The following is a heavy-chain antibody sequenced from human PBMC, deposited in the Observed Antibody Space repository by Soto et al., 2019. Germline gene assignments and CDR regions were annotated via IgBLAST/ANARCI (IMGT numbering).Heavy chain of an antibody. CDR3: ARQVVVVVAATPHDAFDI. CDR1: GYSFTSYW. D-gene: IGHD2-15*01. CDR2: IYPGDSDT. J-gene: IGHJ3*02. V-gene: IGHV5-51*01. Sequence: PGESLKISCKGSGYSFTSYWIGWVRQMPGKGLEWMGIIYPGDSDTRYSPSFQGQVTISADKSISTAYLQWSSLKASDTAMYYCARQVVVVVAATPHDAFDIWGQGTMVTVSS.